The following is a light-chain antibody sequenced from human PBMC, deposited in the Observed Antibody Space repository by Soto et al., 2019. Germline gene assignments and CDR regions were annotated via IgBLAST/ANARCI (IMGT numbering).Light chain of an antibody. J-gene: IGKJ1*01. CDR2: KAS. Sequence: DIQMTQSPSTLSASVGDRVTITCRASQSVGNWLAWYQHKPGKAPKGLIYKASSLESGAPSRFSGSGSGTEFALTISGLQPDDFATYYCQQYYSYPWTFGQGTTVEIK. CDR1: QSVGNW. CDR3: QQYYSYPWT. V-gene: IGKV1-5*03.